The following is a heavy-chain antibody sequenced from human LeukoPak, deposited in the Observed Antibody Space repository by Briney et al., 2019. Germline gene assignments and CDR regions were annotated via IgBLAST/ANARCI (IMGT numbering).Heavy chain of an antibody. V-gene: IGHV4-59*01. Sequence: PSGTLSLTCTASGGSLSSYYWSWIRQAPGKGLEWVGYIYYSGSTNYNPSLKSRVTISVDTSKNQFSLKLSSVTAADTAVYYCARQRLTGYFNWFDPWGQGTLVTVSS. J-gene: IGHJ5*02. CDR2: IYYSGST. D-gene: IGHD3-9*01. CDR3: ARQRLTGYFNWFDP. CDR1: GGSLSSYY.